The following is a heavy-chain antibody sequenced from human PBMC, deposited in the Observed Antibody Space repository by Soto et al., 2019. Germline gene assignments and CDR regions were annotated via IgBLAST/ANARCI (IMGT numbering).Heavy chain of an antibody. CDR2: INPSDGST. V-gene: IGHV1-46*01. Sequence: ASVKVSCKASGYTFTSYYMHWVRQAPGQGLEWMGRINPSDGSTSYAQKFQGRVTMTRDTSASTAYMELSSLRSEDTAVYYCARVNTPYYYYGMDVWGQGTTVTVSS. CDR1: GYTFTSYY. J-gene: IGHJ6*02. CDR3: ARVNTPYYYYGMDV.